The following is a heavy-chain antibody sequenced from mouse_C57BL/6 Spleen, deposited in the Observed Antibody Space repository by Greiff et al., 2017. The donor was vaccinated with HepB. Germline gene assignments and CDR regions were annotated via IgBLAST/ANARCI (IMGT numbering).Heavy chain of an antibody. CDR1: GYAFSSYW. J-gene: IGHJ1*03. CDR2: IYPGDGDT. V-gene: IGHV1-80*01. CDR3: ARSDYSNWYFDV. D-gene: IGHD2-5*01. Sequence: QVQLLQSGAELVKPGASVKISCKASGYAFSSYWMNWVKQRPGKGLEWIGQIYPGDGDTNYNGKFKGKATLTADKSSSTAYMQLSSLTSEDSAVYFCARSDYSNWYFDVWGTGTTVTVSS.